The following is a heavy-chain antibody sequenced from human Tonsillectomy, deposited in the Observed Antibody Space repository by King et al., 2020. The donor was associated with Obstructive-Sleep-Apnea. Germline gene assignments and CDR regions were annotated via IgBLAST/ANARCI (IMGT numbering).Heavy chain of an antibody. CDR3: ARAVGATLFDY. CDR1: GFTFSSYA. Sequence: VQLVESGGGVVQPGRSLRLSCAASGFTFSSYAMHWVRQAPGKGLEWVAVISYDGSNKYYADSVKGRFTISRDNSKNTLYLQMNSLRAADTAVYYCARAVGATLFDYWCQGTLVTVSS. CDR2: ISYDGSNK. D-gene: IGHD1-26*01. J-gene: IGHJ4*02. V-gene: IGHV3-30*04.